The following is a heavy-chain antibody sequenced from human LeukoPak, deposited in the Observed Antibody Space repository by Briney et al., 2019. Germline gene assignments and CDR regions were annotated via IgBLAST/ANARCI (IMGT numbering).Heavy chain of an antibody. J-gene: IGHJ4*02. D-gene: IGHD2-15*01. Sequence: SETLSLTCTVSGGSISSYYWSWIRQPPGKGPEWIGYIHYSGSPNYNPSLKSRPSLSVDTSKNQISLRLRSATAADTAVYYCARAELSYCSGGRCPYFDYWGQGILVTVSS. V-gene: IGHV4-59*01. CDR1: GGSISSYY. CDR3: ARAELSYCSGGRCPYFDY. CDR2: IHYSGSP.